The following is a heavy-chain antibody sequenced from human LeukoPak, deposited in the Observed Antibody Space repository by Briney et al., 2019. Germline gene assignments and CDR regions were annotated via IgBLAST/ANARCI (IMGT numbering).Heavy chain of an antibody. V-gene: IGHV4-34*01. CDR1: GGSISSYY. CDR2: INHSGST. D-gene: IGHD3-3*01. Sequence: SETLSLTCTVSGGSISSYYWSWIRQPPGKGLEWIGEINHSGSTNYNPSLKSRVTISVDTSKNQFSLKLSSVTAADTAVYYCARVNYDFWSGYYSPFDYWGQGTLVTVSS. J-gene: IGHJ4*02. CDR3: ARVNYDFWSGYYSPFDY.